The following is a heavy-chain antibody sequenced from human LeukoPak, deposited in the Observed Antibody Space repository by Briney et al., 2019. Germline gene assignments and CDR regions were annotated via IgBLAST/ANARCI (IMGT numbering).Heavy chain of an antibody. CDR3: ARAEGYCSSTSCQMSGDAFDI. V-gene: IGHV4-30-2*01. Sequence: SQTLSLTCAVSGGSISSGGYSWSWIRQPPGKGLEWTGYIYHSGSTYYNPSLKSRVTISVDRSKNQFSLKLSSVTAADTAVYYCARAEGYCSSTSCQMSGDAFDIWGQGTMVTVSS. J-gene: IGHJ3*02. CDR2: IYHSGST. D-gene: IGHD2-2*01. CDR1: GGSISSGGYS.